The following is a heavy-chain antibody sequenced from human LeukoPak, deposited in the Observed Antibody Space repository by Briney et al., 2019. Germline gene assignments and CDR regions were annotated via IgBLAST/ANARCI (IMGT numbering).Heavy chain of an antibody. CDR2: VSSSGSTI. Sequence: PGGSLRLSCAVSGFTFSSYSMNWVRQAPGKGLEWVSYVSSSGSTIYYADSVKGRFTISRDNAKNSLYLQMNSLRAEDTGVYYCARGSITVAGGHYYHGLDVWGQGTTVTVS. D-gene: IGHD6-19*01. CDR3: ARGSITVAGGHYYHGLDV. J-gene: IGHJ6*02. CDR1: GFTFSSYS. V-gene: IGHV3-48*01.